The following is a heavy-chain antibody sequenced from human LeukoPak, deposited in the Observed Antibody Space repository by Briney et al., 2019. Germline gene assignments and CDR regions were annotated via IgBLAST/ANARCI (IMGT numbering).Heavy chain of an antibody. CDR1: GGSFSGYY. V-gene: IGHV4-34*01. D-gene: IGHD1-26*01. Sequence: SETLSLTCAVYGGSFSGYYWSWIRQPPGKGLEWIGEINHSGSTNYNPSLKSRVTISVDTSKNQFSLKLSSVTAADTAVYYCARTIVGPGTSYFDQWGQGTLVTVSS. CDR2: INHSGST. J-gene: IGHJ4*02. CDR3: ARTIVGPGTSYFDQ.